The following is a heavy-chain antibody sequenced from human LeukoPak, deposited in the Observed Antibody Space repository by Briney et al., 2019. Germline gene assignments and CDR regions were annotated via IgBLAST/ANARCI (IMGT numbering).Heavy chain of an antibody. CDR3: ARYDFWSGPLGVDY. CDR2: LNPNSGNT. Sequence: ASVKVSCKASGYTFTSFDINWVRQATGQGLEWMGWLNPNSGNTGYAQKFQGRVTITRNTSISTAYMELSSLRSEDTAVYYCARYDFWSGPLGVDYWGQGTLVTVSS. V-gene: IGHV1-8*03. CDR1: GYTFTSFD. J-gene: IGHJ4*02. D-gene: IGHD3-3*01.